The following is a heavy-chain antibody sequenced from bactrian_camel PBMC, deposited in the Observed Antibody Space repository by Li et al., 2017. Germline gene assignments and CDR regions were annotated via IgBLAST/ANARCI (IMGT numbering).Heavy chain of an antibody. CDR3: AADTLPAGVLLTTPWHSGY. CDR2: IDSDGGI. V-gene: IGHV3S53*01. D-gene: IGHD7*01. Sequence: HVQLVESGGGTVQAGGSLKLSCVGSGFTYNTHNMGWFRSAPGKEREGVAVIDSDGGIMYADSVKGRFTISRDNAKKTLYLQMDNVQPEDTGTYYCAADTLPAGVLLTTPWHSGYWGQGTQVTVS. CDR1: GFTYNTHN. J-gene: IGHJ6*01.